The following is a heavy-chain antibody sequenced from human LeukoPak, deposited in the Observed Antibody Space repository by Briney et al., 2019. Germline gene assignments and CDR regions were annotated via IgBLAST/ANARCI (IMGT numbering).Heavy chain of an antibody. CDR3: AREMGNGGWTSYNWFDP. CDR1: GGSISSYY. D-gene: IGHD6-19*01. CDR2: IYYSGST. V-gene: IGHV4-59*01. Sequence: TSETLSLTCTVSGGSISSYYWSWIRQPPGKGLEWIGYIYYSGSTNYNPSLKSRVTISVDTSKNQFSLKLSSVTAADTAVYYCAREMGNGGWTSYNWFDPWGQGTLVTVSS. J-gene: IGHJ5*02.